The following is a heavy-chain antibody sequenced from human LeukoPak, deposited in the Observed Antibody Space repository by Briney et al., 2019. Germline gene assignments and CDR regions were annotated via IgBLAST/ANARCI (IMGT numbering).Heavy chain of an antibody. CDR2: IKPEGSEQ. D-gene: IGHD1-26*01. Sequence: GGSLRLSHAPAGLTFSIYWMTWVSLAPGKRLESVANIKPEGSEQLNVECVKFRLPISGDDAKNRLKLQVNSSRPEDTAVYYWVRDSGSYWGQGTLVAVSS. V-gene: IGHV3-7*04. J-gene: IGHJ4*02. CDR3: VRDSGSY. CDR1: GLTFSIYW.